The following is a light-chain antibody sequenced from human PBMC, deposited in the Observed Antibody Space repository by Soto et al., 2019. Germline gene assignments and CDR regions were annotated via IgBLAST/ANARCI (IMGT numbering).Light chain of an antibody. CDR3: TSYRSATAPPYV. Sequence: QSVLTQPASVSGSPGQSITISCTGTSSDIGAYNSVSWYQHHPGKAPKLLIYEVAYRPAGISNRFSGSKSANTASLTISGLQAEDEADYFCTSYRSATAPPYVFGSGTKVTVL. V-gene: IGLV2-14*01. CDR2: EVA. J-gene: IGLJ1*01. CDR1: SSDIGAYNS.